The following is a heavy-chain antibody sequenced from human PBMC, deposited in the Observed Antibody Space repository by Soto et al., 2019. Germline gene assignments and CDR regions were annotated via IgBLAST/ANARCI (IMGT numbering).Heavy chain of an antibody. Sequence: GGSLRLSCAASGFTFDDYAMHWVRQAPGKGLEWVSGISWNSGSIGYADSVKGRFTISRDNAKNSLYLQMNSLRAEDTALYYCAKDALADYYYYMDVWGKGTTVTVSS. J-gene: IGHJ6*03. CDR3: AKDALADYYYYMDV. CDR1: GFTFDDYA. CDR2: ISWNSGSI. V-gene: IGHV3-9*01.